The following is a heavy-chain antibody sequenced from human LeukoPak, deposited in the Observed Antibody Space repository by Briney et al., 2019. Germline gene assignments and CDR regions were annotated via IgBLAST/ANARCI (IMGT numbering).Heavy chain of an antibody. J-gene: IGHJ6*03. CDR3: ARGPHSSGWYYYYYYMDV. Sequence: ASVKVSCRASGYTFTGYYMHWVRQAPGQGLEWMGWINPNSGGTNYAQKFQGRVTMTRDTSISTAYMELSRLRSDDTAVYYCARGPHSSGWYYYYYYMDVWGKGTTVTVSS. CDR2: INPNSGGT. D-gene: IGHD6-19*01. CDR1: GYTFTGYY. V-gene: IGHV1-2*02.